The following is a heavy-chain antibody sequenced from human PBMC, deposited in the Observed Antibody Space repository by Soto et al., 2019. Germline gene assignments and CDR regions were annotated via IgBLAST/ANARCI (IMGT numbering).Heavy chain of an antibody. CDR2: IKQDGSEI. Sequence: GGSLRLSCAASGFTFNGYWMSWVRQAPGKGLEWLASIKQDGSEIYYVDSVKGRFTISRDNAKNSLYLQMNSLRAEDTAVYYCARDLYQIATRSRPFDYWGQGTLVTVSS. V-gene: IGHV3-7*03. CDR1: GFTFNGYW. J-gene: IGHJ4*02. D-gene: IGHD6-6*01. CDR3: ARDLYQIATRSRPFDY.